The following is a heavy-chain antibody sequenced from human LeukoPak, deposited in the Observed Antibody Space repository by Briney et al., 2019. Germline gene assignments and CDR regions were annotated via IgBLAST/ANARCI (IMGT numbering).Heavy chain of an antibody. CDR2: ISGSGGST. V-gene: IGHV3-23*01. CDR1: GFTFSSYA. Sequence: SGGSLRLSCAASGFTFSSYAMSWVRQAPGKGLEWVSDISGSGGSTYYADSVKGRFTISRDNSMNTLYLQMNSLRAEDTAVCYCAKASITMIVVAYDFDYWGQGTLVTVSS. CDR3: AKASITMIVVAYDFDY. J-gene: IGHJ4*02. D-gene: IGHD3-22*01.